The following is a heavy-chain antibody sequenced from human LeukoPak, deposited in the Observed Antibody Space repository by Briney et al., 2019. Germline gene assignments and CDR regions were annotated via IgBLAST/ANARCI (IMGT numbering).Heavy chain of an antibody. V-gene: IGHV1-46*01. CDR1: GYTLTSYY. CDR2: IKPSGGST. D-gene: IGHD1-26*01. J-gene: IGHJ6*02. Sequence: ASVKVSCKVSGYTLTSYYMHWVRQAPGQGLEWMGIIKPSGGSTSSAQKFQGRVTMTRDTSTSTVYMELSSLRSEDTAVYYCAREWVSGYYYGMDVWGQGTTVTVSS. CDR3: AREWVSGYYYGMDV.